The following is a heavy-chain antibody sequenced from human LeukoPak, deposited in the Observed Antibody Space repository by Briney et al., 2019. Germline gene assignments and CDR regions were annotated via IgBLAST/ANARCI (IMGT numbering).Heavy chain of an antibody. J-gene: IGHJ4*02. CDR3: ARVPGTGYYAY. D-gene: IGHD3/OR15-3a*01. V-gene: IGHV1-46*01. Sequence: GASVKVSCKASGYTFISYYIHWVRQAPGQGLEWMGIINPSGGSTSYAQKLQGRVTMTRDTSTSTVYMELSSLRSEDTAVYYCARVPGTGYYAYWGQGTLVTVSS. CDR1: GYTFISYY. CDR2: INPSGGST.